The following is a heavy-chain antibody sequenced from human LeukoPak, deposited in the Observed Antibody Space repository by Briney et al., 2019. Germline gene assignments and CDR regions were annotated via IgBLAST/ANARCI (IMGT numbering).Heavy chain of an antibody. D-gene: IGHD6-19*01. CDR3: GRGGWYVLQ. V-gene: IGHV6-1*01. CDR1: GDSVSSNIAA. Sequence: SQTLSLTCAISGDSVSSNIAAWDWIRQSPSRGLGWLGRTYFRSKWYADYAVSVKSRITISPDTSKNQFSLQLNSVTPEDTAVYYCGRGGWYVLQWGQGTLVTVSS. CDR2: TYFRSKWYA. J-gene: IGHJ4*02.